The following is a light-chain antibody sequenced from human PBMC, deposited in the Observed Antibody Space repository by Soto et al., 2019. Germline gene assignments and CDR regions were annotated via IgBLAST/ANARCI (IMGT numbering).Light chain of an antibody. V-gene: IGKV4-1*01. CDR2: WAS. Sequence: DIVMTQSPDSLAVSLGERATINCKSSQSVLYSSNNKNYLAWYQQKPGQPPKLLIYWASTRASGVPDRYSGSGSGTDFTLTISSLHAEDVAVYCCQQYYSTPHTFGQGTKLEIK. CDR1: QSVLYSSNNKNY. J-gene: IGKJ2*01. CDR3: QQYYSTPHT.